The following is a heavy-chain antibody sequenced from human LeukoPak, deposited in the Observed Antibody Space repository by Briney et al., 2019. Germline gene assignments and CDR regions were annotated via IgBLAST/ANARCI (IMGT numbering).Heavy chain of an antibody. CDR2: IYTSGST. CDR3: TTQLGLLAGLDS. V-gene: IGHV4-61*02. D-gene: IGHD6-19*01. J-gene: IGHJ4*02. CDR1: GGSISSSSYY. Sequence: SETLSLTCTVSGGSISSSSYYWTWIRQPAGKGLEWIGRIYTSGSTNYNPSLRSRVTISLDTSNNQFSLNLHSVTAADTAVYYCTTQLGLLAGLDSWGQGTRVTVPS.